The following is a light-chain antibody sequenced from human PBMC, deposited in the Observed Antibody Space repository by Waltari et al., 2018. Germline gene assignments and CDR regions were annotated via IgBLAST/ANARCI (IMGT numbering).Light chain of an antibody. CDR2: EGS. V-gene: IGLV2-23*01. Sequence: QSALPHPASVSGLPGPSITLSCPGTSSDVGSYNLVSWYQQHPGKAPKLMIYEGSKRPSGVSNRFSGSKSGNTASLTISGLQAEDEADYYCCSYAGSSTWVFGGGTKLTVL. J-gene: IGLJ3*02. CDR1: SSDVGSYNL. CDR3: CSYAGSSTWV.